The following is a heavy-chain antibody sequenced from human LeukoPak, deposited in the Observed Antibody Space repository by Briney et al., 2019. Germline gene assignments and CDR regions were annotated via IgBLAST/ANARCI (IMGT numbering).Heavy chain of an antibody. J-gene: IGHJ3*02. D-gene: IGHD3-22*01. V-gene: IGHV4-59*01. CDR2: IYYSGST. Sequence: SETLSLTCTVSGGSISSYYWSWIRQPPGKGLEWIGYIYYSGSTNYNPSLKSRVTISVDTSKNQFSLKLSPVTSADTAVYYCARAPIGDAFDIWGQGTMVTVSS. CDR3: ARAPIGDAFDI. CDR1: GGSISSYY.